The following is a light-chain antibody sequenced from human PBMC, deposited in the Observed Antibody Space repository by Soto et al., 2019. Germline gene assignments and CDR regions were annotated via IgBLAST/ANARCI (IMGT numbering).Light chain of an antibody. CDR2: SNN. CDR3: AAWDDSLSGSV. CDR1: SSNIGSNN. V-gene: IGLV1-47*02. Sequence: QSVLTQPPSASGTPGQRVTISCSGSSSNIGSNNVNWYQQLPGTAPKLLIYSNNQRPSGVPDRFSGSKSGTSASLAISGLRSEDEADYYCAAWDDSLSGSVFGTGTKLTVL. J-gene: IGLJ1*01.